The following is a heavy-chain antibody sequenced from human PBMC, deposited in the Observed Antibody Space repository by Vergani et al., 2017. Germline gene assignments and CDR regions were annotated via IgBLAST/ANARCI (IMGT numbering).Heavy chain of an antibody. D-gene: IGHD2-21*01. CDR3: TRHVPCGDGACLHFDH. V-gene: IGHV5-51*01. Sequence: EVMLVQSGAEVKKPGESLKISCKYSESSFTSNQIAWVRQMSGKGLQWMGNINHIDSKIAYSPSFEGQFIMSVDKSITTAYLQWRSLKASDTAIYYCTRHVPCGDGACLHFDHWGQGTQVTVSS. CDR2: INHIDSKI. CDR1: ESSFTSNQ. J-gene: IGHJ4*02.